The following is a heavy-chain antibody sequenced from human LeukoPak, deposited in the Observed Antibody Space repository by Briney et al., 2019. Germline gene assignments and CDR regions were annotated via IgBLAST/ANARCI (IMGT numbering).Heavy chain of an antibody. CDR2: IYYSGST. J-gene: IGHJ4*02. CDR1: GGSTSSYY. CDR3: ARTGSTVTMLYPFDH. Sequence: SETLSLTCTVSGGSTSSYYWSWIRQPPGKGLEWIGYIYYSGSTNYNPSLKSRVSISVDTSKNQFSLKLSSVTAADTAVYYCARTGSTVTMLYPFDHWGQGTLVTVSS. D-gene: IGHD4-17*01. V-gene: IGHV4-59*01.